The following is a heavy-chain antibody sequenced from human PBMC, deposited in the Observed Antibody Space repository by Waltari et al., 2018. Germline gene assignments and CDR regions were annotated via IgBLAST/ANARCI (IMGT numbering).Heavy chain of an antibody. CDR3: AREYCGGECRLFDF. CDR1: RNIITEHF. D-gene: IGHD2-21*01. Sequence: LVQSGAEVMKPGASVKVPCKVSRNIITEHFIHWRRQAPGQGFGWTGWVNPRGGATNFAQRFRGRITVTWDTSLSTSYLGLSGLSSDDTAIYYCAREYCGGECRLFDFWGQGTLVTVSS. J-gene: IGHJ4*02. V-gene: IGHV1-2*02. CDR2: VNPRGGAT.